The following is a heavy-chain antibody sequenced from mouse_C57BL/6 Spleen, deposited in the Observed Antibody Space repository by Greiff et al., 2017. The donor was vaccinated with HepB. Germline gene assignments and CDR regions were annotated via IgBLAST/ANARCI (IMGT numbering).Heavy chain of an antibody. CDR2: INYDGSST. D-gene: IGHD2-5*01. J-gene: IGHJ1*03. CDR1: GFTFSDYY. V-gene: IGHV5-16*01. CDR3: ARVSNPYWYFDV. Sequence: EVMLVESEGGLVQPGSSMKLSCTASGFTFSDYYMAWVRQVPEKGLEWVANINYDGSSTYYLDSLKSRFIISRDNAKNILYLQMSSLKSEDTATYYCARVSNPYWYFDVWGTGTTVTVSS.